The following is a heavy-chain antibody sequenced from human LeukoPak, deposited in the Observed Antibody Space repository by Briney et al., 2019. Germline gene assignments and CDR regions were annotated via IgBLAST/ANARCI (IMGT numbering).Heavy chain of an antibody. Sequence: GGSLRLSCAASGFTFDDYTMHWVRQAPGKGLEWVSLISWDGDPTFYADSVKGRFTISRDNSKNSLYLQMNSLRTGDTALYYCAKDISQLVRGLDYWGQGTLVTVSS. V-gene: IGHV3-43*01. CDR1: GFTFDDYT. CDR3: AKDISQLVRGLDY. D-gene: IGHD6-13*01. CDR2: ISWDGDPT. J-gene: IGHJ4*02.